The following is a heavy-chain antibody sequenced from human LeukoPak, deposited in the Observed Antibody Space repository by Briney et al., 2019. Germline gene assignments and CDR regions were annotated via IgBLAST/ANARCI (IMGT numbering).Heavy chain of an antibody. J-gene: IGHJ4*02. Sequence: SETLSLTCAVYGGSFSGYYWSWIRQPPGKGLEWIGEINHSGSTNYNPSLKSRVTISVDTSKNQFSLKLSSVTAAETAVYYCARGRVRSFGVVIPFFDYWGQGTLVTVSS. CDR3: ARGRVRSFGVVIPFFDY. D-gene: IGHD3-3*01. CDR2: INHSGST. CDR1: GGSFSGYY. V-gene: IGHV4-34*01.